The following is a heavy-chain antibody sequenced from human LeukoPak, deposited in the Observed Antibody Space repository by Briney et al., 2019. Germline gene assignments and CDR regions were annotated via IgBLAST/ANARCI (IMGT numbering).Heavy chain of an antibody. CDR3: DRASMYDVWTGYPY. D-gene: IGHD3-3*01. CDR1: GYSFTRYY. V-gene: IGHV1-2*02. CDR2: INANSCGT. J-gene: IGHJ4*02. Sequence: ASVTVSCKPSGYSFTRYYMLWVRPAPAQGLEWMGWINANSCGTNHEQQSQGRGPIIRIKSNSPAYLDLSRISPGDTAALFCDRASMYDVWTGYPYWGEGALFSVSP.